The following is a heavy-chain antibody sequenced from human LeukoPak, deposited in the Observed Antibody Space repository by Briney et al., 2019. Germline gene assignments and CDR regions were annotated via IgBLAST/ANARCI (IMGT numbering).Heavy chain of an antibody. D-gene: IGHD2-2*01. CDR2: IIPIFGTA. CDR3: ARGPFVPAAMYWYDP. V-gene: IGHV1-69*05. Sequence: ASVKVSCKASGGTFSSYAISWVRQAPGQGLEWMGGIIPIFGTANYAQKFQGRVTITRNTSISTAYMELSSLRSEDTAVYYCARGPFVPAAMYWYDPWGQGTLVTVSS. J-gene: IGHJ5*02. CDR1: GGTFSSYA.